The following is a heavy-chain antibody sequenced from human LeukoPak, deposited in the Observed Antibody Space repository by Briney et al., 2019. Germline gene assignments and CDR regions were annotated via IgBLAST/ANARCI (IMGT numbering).Heavy chain of an antibody. Sequence: ASVKVSCKASGYTFTGYYMHWVRQATGQGLEWMGWMNPNSGNTGYAQKFQGRVTMTRNTSISTAYMELSSLRSEDTAVYYCARGERWLQLYDAFDIWGQGTMVTVSS. CDR2: MNPNSGNT. J-gene: IGHJ3*02. CDR3: ARGERWLQLYDAFDI. V-gene: IGHV1-8*02. CDR1: GYTFTGYY. D-gene: IGHD5-24*01.